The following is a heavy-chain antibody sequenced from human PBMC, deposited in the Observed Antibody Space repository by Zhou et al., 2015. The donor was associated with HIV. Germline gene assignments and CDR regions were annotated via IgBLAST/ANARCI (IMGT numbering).Heavy chain of an antibody. J-gene: IGHJ4*02. D-gene: IGHD3-10*01. CDR2: ISGSGGST. CDR1: GFTFSSYA. Sequence: EVQVLESGGGLVQPGGSLRLSCAVSGFTFSSYAMTWVRQAPGRGLEWVSSISGSGGSTYYADSVKGRFTISRDNSKNTLYLQMNSLRVEDTAVYYCAKGGGAMIRGVPPDYWGQGTLVTVSS. CDR3: AKGGGAMIRGVPPDY. V-gene: IGHV3-23*01.